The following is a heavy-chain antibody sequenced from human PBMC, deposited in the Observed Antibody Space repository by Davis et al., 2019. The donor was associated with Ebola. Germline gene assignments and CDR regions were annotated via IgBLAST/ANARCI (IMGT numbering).Heavy chain of an antibody. D-gene: IGHD3-16*01. CDR1: GYTFTSYA. CDR2: INAGNGNT. CDR3: ARVLGQNVDDY. V-gene: IGHV1-3*01. J-gene: IGHJ4*02. Sequence: AASVKVSCKASGYTFTSYAMHWVRQAPGQRLEWMGWINAGNGNTKYSQKFQGRVTITRDTSANTAYMEMSSLRSEDTAVYYCARVLGQNVDDYWGQGTLVTVSS.